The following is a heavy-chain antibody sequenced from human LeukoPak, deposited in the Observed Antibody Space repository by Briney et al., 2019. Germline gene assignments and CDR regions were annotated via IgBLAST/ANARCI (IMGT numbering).Heavy chain of an antibody. CDR1: GFTFSDYY. V-gene: IGHV3-11*01. CDR3: ARQSYGDNPGAYFDF. J-gene: IGHJ4*02. Sequence: PGGSLRLSCAASGFTFSDYYMSWIRQAPGKGLEWVPYISSSGGTRHYADSVKGRFTISRDNAKKSLYLQMNSLRAEDTAVFYCARQSYGDNPGAYFDFWGQGTLVTVSS. CDR2: ISSSGGTR. D-gene: IGHD4-23*01.